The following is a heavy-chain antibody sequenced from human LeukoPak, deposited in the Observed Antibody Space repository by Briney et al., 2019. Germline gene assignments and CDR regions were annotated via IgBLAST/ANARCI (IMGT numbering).Heavy chain of an antibody. V-gene: IGHV4-34*01. Sequence: PSETLSLTCAVYGGSFSGYYCCWIRQPPGKGQEWIGEINHSGSTNYNPSLKSRATISVDTSKNQFSLKLSSVTAADTAVYYCARGIVAGTDWFDPWGQGTLVTVSS. D-gene: IGHD6-19*01. CDR1: GGSFSGYY. CDR3: ARGIVAGTDWFDP. CDR2: INHSGST. J-gene: IGHJ5*02.